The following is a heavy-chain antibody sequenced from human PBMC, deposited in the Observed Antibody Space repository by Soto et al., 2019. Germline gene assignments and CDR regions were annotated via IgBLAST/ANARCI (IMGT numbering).Heavy chain of an antibody. J-gene: IGHJ4*02. CDR2: INHSGST. CDR1: GGSLSGYY. V-gene: IGHV4-34*01. Sequence: SETLSLTCAVYGGSLSGYYWSWIRQPPGKGLEWIGEINHSGSTNYNPSLKSRVTISVDTSKNQFSLKLSSVTAADTAVYYCARVRWQLARLYYFDYWGQGTLVTVSS. D-gene: IGHD6-6*01. CDR3: ARVRWQLARLYYFDY.